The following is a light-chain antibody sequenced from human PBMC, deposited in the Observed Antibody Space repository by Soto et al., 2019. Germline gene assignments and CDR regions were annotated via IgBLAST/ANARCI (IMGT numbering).Light chain of an antibody. V-gene: IGKV3-20*01. CDR3: QQYGSSLIT. CDR2: GIS. J-gene: IGKJ5*01. CDR1: QSVNSNY. Sequence: EMVMTQSPAILSVSPGESATLSCRASQSVNSNYLAWYQQHPGQPPRLLIYGISTRATGIPARFSGSGSGTDFTLTISRLEPEDFAVYYCQQYGSSLITFGQGTRLEIK.